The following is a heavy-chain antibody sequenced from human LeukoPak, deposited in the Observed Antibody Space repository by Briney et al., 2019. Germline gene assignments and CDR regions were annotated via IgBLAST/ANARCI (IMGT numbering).Heavy chain of an antibody. Sequence: GSSLRLSCAASGFTFSSYGMHWVRQAPGKGLEWVAVISYDGSNKYYADSVKGRFTISRDNSKNTLYLQMNSLRAEDTAVYYCAKGVQQLVGSWFDPWGQGTLVTVSS. V-gene: IGHV3-30*18. CDR2: ISYDGSNK. CDR3: AKGVQQLVGSWFDP. D-gene: IGHD6-13*01. CDR1: GFTFSSYG. J-gene: IGHJ5*02.